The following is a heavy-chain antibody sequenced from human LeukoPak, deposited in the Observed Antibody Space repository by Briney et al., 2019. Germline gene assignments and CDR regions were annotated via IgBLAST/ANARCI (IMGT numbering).Heavy chain of an antibody. D-gene: IGHD3-16*01. CDR2: IYYSGST. J-gene: IGHJ3*02. V-gene: IGHV4-59*01. CDR3: ARDKVMDAFDI. CDR1: GGSISSYY. Sequence: SETLSLTCTVSGGSISSYYWSWIRQPPGKGLEWIGYIYYSGSTNYNPSLKSRVTISVNTSKNQFSLKLSSVTAADTAVYYCARDKVMDAFDIWGQGTMVTVSS.